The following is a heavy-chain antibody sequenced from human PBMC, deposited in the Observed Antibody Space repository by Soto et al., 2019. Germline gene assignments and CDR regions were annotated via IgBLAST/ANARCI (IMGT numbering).Heavy chain of an antibody. V-gene: IGHV1-18*01. D-gene: IGHD6-6*01. CDR2: ISAYNGNT. CDR3: ASGPPSLVVPFDY. CDR1: GYTCTSYG. Sequence: ASLKVSCNASGYTCTSYGISWVLQAPGQGLEWMGWISAYNGNTNYAQKLQGRVTMTTDTSTSTAYMELRSLRSDDTAVYYCASGPPSLVVPFDYWGQGTLVTVSS. J-gene: IGHJ4*02.